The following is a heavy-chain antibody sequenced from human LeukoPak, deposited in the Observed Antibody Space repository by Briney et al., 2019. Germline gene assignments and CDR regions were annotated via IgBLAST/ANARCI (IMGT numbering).Heavy chain of an antibody. CDR2: IYSDGRT. CDR1: GLIVSSNF. CDR3: ARDNAPYTSTSSGLGLFDY. V-gene: IGHV3-53*01. Sequence: GGSLRLSCAASGLIVSSNFMSWVRQAPGKGLEWVSVIYSDGRTYYADPVKGRFTISRDNSKNTLYLQMNGLRAEDTAVYYCARDNAPYTSTSSGLGLFDYWGQGTLVTVSS. D-gene: IGHD6-6*01. J-gene: IGHJ4*02.